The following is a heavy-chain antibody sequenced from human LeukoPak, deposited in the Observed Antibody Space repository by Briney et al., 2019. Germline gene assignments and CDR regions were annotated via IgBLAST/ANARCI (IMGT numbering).Heavy chain of an antibody. V-gene: IGHV1-18*01. J-gene: IGHJ6*02. Sequence: ASVKVSCKASGYTFTSYGISWARQAPGQGLEWMGWINVYNGNTNYAQKLQGRVTMTTDTSTSTAYMELRSLRSDDTAVYYCARVELLLYGMDVWGQGTTVTVSS. D-gene: IGHD3-10*01. CDR3: ARVELLLYGMDV. CDR1: GYTFTSYG. CDR2: INVYNGNT.